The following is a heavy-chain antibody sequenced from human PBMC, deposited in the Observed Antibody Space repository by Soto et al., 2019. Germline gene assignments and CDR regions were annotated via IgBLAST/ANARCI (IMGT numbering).Heavy chain of an antibody. CDR3: GRSLTQNFKEDYDFWSGYHYPYYYYYGMDV. J-gene: IGHJ6*02. V-gene: IGHV1-46*03. CDR1: GYTFTSYY. CDR2: INPSGGST. Sequence: ASVKVSCKASGYTFTSYYMHWVRQAPGQGLEWMGIINPSGGSTSYAQKIQGRVTITADESTSTTYMELSSLRSEDTAVYYSGRSLTQNFKEDYDFWSGYHYPYYYYYGMDVWGQGTTVTVSS. D-gene: IGHD3-3*01.